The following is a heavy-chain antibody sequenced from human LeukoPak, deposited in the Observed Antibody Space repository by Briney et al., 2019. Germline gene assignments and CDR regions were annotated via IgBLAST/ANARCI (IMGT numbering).Heavy chain of an antibody. CDR3: ARESYGDYHFDY. D-gene: IGHD4-17*01. J-gene: IGHJ4*02. CDR2: IWYDGSKK. CDR1: GFTFSSYG. V-gene: IGHV3-33*01. Sequence: GRSLRPSCAASGFTFSSYGMHWVRQAPGKGLEWVAVIWYDGSKKYYADSVKGRFTISRDNSKNTLYLQMNSLRVEDTAVYYCARESYGDYHFDYWGQGTLVTVSS.